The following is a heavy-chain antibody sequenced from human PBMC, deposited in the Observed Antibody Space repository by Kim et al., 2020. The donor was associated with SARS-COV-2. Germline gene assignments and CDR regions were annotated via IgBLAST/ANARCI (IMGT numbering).Heavy chain of an antibody. CDR3: AKDRYWVIAVAGNNWFDP. CDR1: GFTFSSYA. J-gene: IGHJ5*02. D-gene: IGHD6-19*01. CDR2: ISGSGGST. V-gene: IGHV3-23*01. Sequence: GGSLRLSCAASGFTFSSYAMSWVRQAPGKGLEWVSAISGSGGSTYYADSVKGRFTISRDNSKNTLYLQMNSLRAEDTAVYYCAKDRYWVIAVAGNNWFDPWGQGTLVTVSS.